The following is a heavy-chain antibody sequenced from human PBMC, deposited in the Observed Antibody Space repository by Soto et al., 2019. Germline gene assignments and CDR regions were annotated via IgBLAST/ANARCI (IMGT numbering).Heavy chain of an antibody. CDR3: AVVVVFWSGYYPGRFAY. CDR2: IYYSGST. D-gene: IGHD3-3*01. V-gene: IGHV4-59*01. Sequence: GPGPSTPSETLSLTCTVSGGSISSYYWSWIRQPPGKGLEWIGYIYYSGSTNYTPSLKSRVTISVDTSKNQFSLKLSSVTAADTAVYYCAVVVVFWSGYYPGRFAYCGQGSLVPVSS. J-gene: IGHJ1*01. CDR1: GGSISSYY.